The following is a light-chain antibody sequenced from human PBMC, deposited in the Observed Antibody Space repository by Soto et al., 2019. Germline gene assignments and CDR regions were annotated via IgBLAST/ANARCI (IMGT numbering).Light chain of an antibody. V-gene: IGKV3-15*01. Sequence: EIVRTQSPSTLSVSPGERATLSGRASQRFGRTLAWYQQKPGQAPRLLIYGASTRATGIPARFSGSGSGTEFTLTVSSLPSEDFAIYSCQQYNHWPPLTFVGGTKVEIK. CDR2: GAS. J-gene: IGKJ4*01. CDR1: QRFGRT. CDR3: QQYNHWPPLT.